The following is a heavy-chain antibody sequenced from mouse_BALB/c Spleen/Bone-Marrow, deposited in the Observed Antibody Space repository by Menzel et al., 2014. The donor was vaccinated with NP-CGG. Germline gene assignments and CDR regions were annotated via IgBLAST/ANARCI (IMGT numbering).Heavy chain of an antibody. CDR1: GYAFTNYL. Sequence: VKLQESGAELVRPGTSVKVSCKASGYAFTNYLIEWVKQRPGQGLEWIGVINPGSGGANYNEKFKGMATLTADKSSSTAYMQLSSLTSDDSAVYFCAREWTARAVDYWGQGTTLTVSS. D-gene: IGHD3-2*01. CDR3: AREWTARAVDY. V-gene: IGHV1-54*01. CDR2: INPGSGGA. J-gene: IGHJ2*01.